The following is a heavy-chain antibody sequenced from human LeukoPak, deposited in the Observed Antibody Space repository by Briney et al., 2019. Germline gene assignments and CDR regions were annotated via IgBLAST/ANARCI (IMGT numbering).Heavy chain of an antibody. V-gene: IGHV4-59*01. CDR3: ARVATHYDSSGYYSGYFDY. J-gene: IGHJ4*02. CDR2: IYYSGST. Sequence: SETLSFTRTVSGGSISSYYWSWIRQPPGKGLEWIGYIYYSGSTNYNPSLKSRVTISVDTSKNQFSLKLSSVTAADTAVYYCARVATHYDSSGYYSGYFDYWGQGTLVTVSS. CDR1: GGSISSYY. D-gene: IGHD3-22*01.